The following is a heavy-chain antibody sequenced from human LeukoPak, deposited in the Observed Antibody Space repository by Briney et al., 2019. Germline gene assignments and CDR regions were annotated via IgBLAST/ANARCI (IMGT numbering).Heavy chain of an antibody. D-gene: IGHD3-22*01. Sequence: ASVKVSCKASGGTFSSYGISWVRQAPGQGLEWMGWISAYNGNTNYAQKLQGRVTMTTDTSTSTAYMELRSLRSDDTAVYYCARGDTMIVEEYFQHWGQGTLVTVSS. CDR1: GGTFSSYG. CDR2: ISAYNGNT. V-gene: IGHV1-18*01. CDR3: ARGDTMIVEEYFQH. J-gene: IGHJ1*01.